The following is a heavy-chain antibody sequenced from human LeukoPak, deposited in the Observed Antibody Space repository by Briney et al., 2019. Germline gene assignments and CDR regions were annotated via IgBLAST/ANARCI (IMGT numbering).Heavy chain of an antibody. J-gene: IGHJ4*02. CDR2: IRYDGRNK. CDR1: GFTFSSYS. Sequence: PGGSLRLSCAASGFTFSSYSMNWVRQAPGRGLEWVAFIRYDGRNKYYADSVTGRFTISRDNSKNTVYLQVNSLIPDDTALYYCAKDISIQYGVVALDYWGQGTLVTVSS. D-gene: IGHD3-3*01. V-gene: IGHV3-30*02. CDR3: AKDISIQYGVVALDY.